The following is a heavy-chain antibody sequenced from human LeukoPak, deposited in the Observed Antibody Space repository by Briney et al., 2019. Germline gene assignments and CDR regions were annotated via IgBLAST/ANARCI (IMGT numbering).Heavy chain of an antibody. CDR3: AKDGSDGYILFED. Sequence: HPGGSLRLSCAASGFIFISYGMNWVRQAPGKGLEWVAFIRYDGSNQYYVDSVKGRFIISRDNSKNTLYLEMNSLRPEDTAVYHCAKDGSDGYILFEDWGQGTLVTVSS. V-gene: IGHV3-30*02. CDR2: IRYDGSNQ. D-gene: IGHD2-21*01. CDR1: GFIFISYG. J-gene: IGHJ4*02.